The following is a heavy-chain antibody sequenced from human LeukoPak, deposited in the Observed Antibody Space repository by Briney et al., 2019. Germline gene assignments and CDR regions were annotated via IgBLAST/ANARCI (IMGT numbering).Heavy chain of an antibody. CDR2: ISGSGGST. Sequence: PGGSLRLSCAASGLTFSSYAMSWVRQAPGKGLEWVSAISGSGGSTYYADSVKGRFTLSRDNSKSTLYLQMNSLRAEHTAVYYCARGTHYYGSGSYSIRYYYYMDVWGKGTTVTVSS. D-gene: IGHD3-10*01. J-gene: IGHJ6*03. V-gene: IGHV3-23*01. CDR1: GLTFSSYA. CDR3: ARGTHYYGSGSYSIRYYYYMDV.